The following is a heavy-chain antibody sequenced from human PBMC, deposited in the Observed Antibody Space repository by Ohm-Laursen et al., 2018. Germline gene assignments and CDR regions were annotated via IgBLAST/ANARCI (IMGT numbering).Heavy chain of an antibody. CDR3: AKDRERLFDY. Sequence: SLRLSCAASGFTFSDYYMSWVRQAPGKGLEWVAVISYDGSNKYYADSVKGRFTISRDNSKNTLYLQMNSLRAEDTAVYYCAKDRERLFDYWGQGTLVTVSS. CDR2: ISYDGSNK. J-gene: IGHJ4*02. CDR1: GFTFSDYY. D-gene: IGHD1-26*01. V-gene: IGHV3-30*18.